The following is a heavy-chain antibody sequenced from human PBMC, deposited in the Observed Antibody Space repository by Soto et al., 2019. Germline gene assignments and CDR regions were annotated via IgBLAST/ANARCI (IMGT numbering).Heavy chain of an antibody. CDR3: ATWHLQEHAYDI. CDR2: LYDLDGT. D-gene: IGHD1-1*01. V-gene: IGHV3-53*01. J-gene: IGHJ3*02. Sequence: PAGGSLRLSCAAFGFTVSGKKYVAWVRQAPGKGLEWVSALYDLDGTYYADSVKGRFTTSSDSSRTTVYLQMNSLRPDDTAVYSCATWHLQEHAYDIWGQGTMVTVSS. CDR1: GFTVSGKKY.